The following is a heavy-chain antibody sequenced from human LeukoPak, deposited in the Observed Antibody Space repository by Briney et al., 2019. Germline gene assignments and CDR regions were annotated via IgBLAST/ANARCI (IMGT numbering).Heavy chain of an antibody. V-gene: IGHV4-4*02. CDR2: IFHSGST. CDR3: AKHPYYYHYMDV. Sequence: PSGTLSLTCAVSGGSISNSNWWSWVRQPPGKGLEWIREIFHSGSTNYNPSLKSRVTISVDKSNNQFSLKLTSVTAADTAVYYCAKHPYYYHYMDVWGKGTTLTVSS. J-gene: IGHJ6*03. CDR1: GGSISNSNW.